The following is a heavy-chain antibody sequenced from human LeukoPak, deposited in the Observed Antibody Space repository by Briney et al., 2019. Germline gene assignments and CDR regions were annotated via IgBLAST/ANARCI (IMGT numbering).Heavy chain of an antibody. V-gene: IGHV4-34*01. D-gene: IGHD6-13*01. CDR2: INHSGST. Sequence: SETLSLTCAVYGGSFSFYYWSWIRQPPGKGLEWIGEINHSGSTNYNPSLKSRLTISVDTSKNQFSLKLSSVTAADTAVYYCARGGSSWYVVGGYYMDVWGKGTTVTISS. CDR3: ARGGSSWYVVGGYYMDV. CDR1: GGSFSFYY. J-gene: IGHJ6*03.